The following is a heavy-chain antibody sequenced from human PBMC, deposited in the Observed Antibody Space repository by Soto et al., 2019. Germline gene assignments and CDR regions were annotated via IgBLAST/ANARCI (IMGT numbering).Heavy chain of an antibody. CDR3: ATTGWRVSEY. CDR1: GLTYNNYT. CDR2: ISGRSSHI. J-gene: IGHJ1*01. V-gene: IGHV3-21*01. Sequence: GGSLRLSCVASGLTYNNYTMNWVRQAPGKGLEWVASISGRSSHIYYADSLRGRFTISRDNTKKSLYLKMNNLRAEDTAVYYFATTGWRVSEYWGQGTLVTVSS.